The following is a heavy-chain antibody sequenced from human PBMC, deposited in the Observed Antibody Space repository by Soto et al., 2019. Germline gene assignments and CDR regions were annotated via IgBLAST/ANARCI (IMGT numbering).Heavy chain of an antibody. Sequence: GGSLRLSCAASGFTFSDYAMHWVRQAPGKGLEWVAVVSHDGRNTHYADSVKGRFTISRDNAKNSLYLQMNSLRAEDTAVYYCARDPSIVLVPAATYYYHYYGMDVWGQGTTVTVSS. V-gene: IGHV3-30*03. CDR2: VSHDGRNT. CDR3: ARDPSIVLVPAATYYYHYYGMDV. CDR1: GFTFSDYA. J-gene: IGHJ6*02. D-gene: IGHD2-2*01.